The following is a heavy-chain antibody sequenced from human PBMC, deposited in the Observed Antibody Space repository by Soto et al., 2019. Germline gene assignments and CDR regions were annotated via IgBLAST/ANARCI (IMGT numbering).Heavy chain of an antibody. CDR1: GFKIGAYS. CDR3: TRPETGDRDYFDY. V-gene: IGHV3-48*01. J-gene: IGHJ4*02. D-gene: IGHD7-27*01. CDR2: ISSSSSTI. Sequence: IVSSGAAGFKIGAYSVNRVSKDPGKGLEWVSYISSSSSTIFYTDSVKGRFTVSRDNAKNTAYLQMNSLKTEDTAVYYCTRPETGDRDYFDYWGQGTLVTVSS.